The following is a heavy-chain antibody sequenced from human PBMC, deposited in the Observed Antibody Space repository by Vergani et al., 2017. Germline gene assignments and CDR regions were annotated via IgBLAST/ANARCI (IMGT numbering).Heavy chain of an antibody. CDR3: AKVGSSGWYYFDY. CDR2: ISGSGGST. V-gene: IGHV3-23*01. D-gene: IGHD6-19*01. CDR1: GFTFSSYA. J-gene: IGHJ4*02. Sequence: EVQLLESGGGLVQPGGSLRLSCAASGFTFSSYAMSWVRQAPGKGLEWVSAISGSGGSTYYADSVKGRFTISRDNSKNTLYLQMNSLRAEDTAVYYXAKVGSSGWYYFDYWGQGTLVTVSS.